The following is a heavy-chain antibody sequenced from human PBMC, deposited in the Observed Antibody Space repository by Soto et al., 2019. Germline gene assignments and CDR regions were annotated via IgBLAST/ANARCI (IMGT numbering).Heavy chain of an antibody. V-gene: IGHV4-34*01. CDR2: INHSGST. D-gene: IGHD3-3*01. CDR1: GGSFSGYY. J-gene: IGHJ6*02. CDR3: VRGVWSGYWYYYYGMDV. Sequence: PSETLSLTCAVYGGSFSGYYWSWIRQPPGKGLEWIGEINHSGSTNYNPSLKSRVTISVDTSKNQFSLKLSSVTAADTAVYYCVRGVWSGYWYYYYGMDVWGQGTTVTVSS.